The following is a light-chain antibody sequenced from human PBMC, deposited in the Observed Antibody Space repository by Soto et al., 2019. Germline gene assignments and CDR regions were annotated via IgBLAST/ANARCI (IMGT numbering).Light chain of an antibody. CDR2: GAS. CDR1: QSVSSSF. J-gene: IGKJ3*01. V-gene: IGKV3-20*01. CDR3: QHYGYSPFT. Sequence: EVVLTQSPGTLSLSPGERATLSCKDSQSVSSSFLDWYQQKPGQAPRLLIYGASTRATGIPDKFSGSGSGTDFTLTISRLEPEDIEVYYCQHYGYSPFTFGPGTKVDIK.